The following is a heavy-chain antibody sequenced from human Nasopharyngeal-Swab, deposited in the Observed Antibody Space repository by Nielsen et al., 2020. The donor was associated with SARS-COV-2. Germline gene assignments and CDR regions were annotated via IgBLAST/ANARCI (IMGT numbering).Heavy chain of an antibody. J-gene: IGHJ6*02. CDR2: MNPHSGNT. V-gene: IGHV1-8*01. D-gene: IGHD3-3*01. CDR3: ARHPITIFRVVIDYYYYGMDV. CDR1: GYTFTSYD. Sequence: ASVKVSCKASGYTFTSYDINWVRQATGQGLEWMGWMNPHSGNTGYAQKFQGRVTMTRNTSISTAYMELSSLRSEDTAVYYCARHPITIFRVVIDYYYYGMDVWGQGTTVTVSS.